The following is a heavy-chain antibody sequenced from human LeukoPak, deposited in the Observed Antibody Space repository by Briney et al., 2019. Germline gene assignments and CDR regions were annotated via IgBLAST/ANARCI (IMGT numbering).Heavy chain of an antibody. CDR3: ARDLSATARAYDY. J-gene: IGHJ4*02. V-gene: IGHV3-21*01. Sequence: GGSLRLSCAASGSILSDYNMNWVRQAPGKGLEWVSFIAISGTYITYADSVKGRFTISRDNAKNSLYLQMNSLRAEDTAMYYCARDLSATARAYDYWSQGTLVTVSS. CDR1: GSILSDYN. D-gene: IGHD1-26*01. CDR2: IAISGTYI.